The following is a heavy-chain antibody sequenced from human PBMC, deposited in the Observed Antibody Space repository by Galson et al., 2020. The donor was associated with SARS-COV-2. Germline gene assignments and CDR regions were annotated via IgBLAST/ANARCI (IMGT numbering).Heavy chain of an antibody. CDR1: GFTFSSYA. D-gene: IGHD3-9*01. J-gene: IGHJ4*02. V-gene: IGHV3-30*04. CDR2: ISYDGSNK. CDR3: ARGGAVLVIFYYFDY. Sequence: GGSLRLSCAASGFTFSSYAMHWVRQAPGKGLEWVAVISYDGSNKYYADSVKGRFTISRDNSKNTLYLQMNSLRAEDTAVYYCARGGAVLVIFYYFDYWGQGTLVTVSS.